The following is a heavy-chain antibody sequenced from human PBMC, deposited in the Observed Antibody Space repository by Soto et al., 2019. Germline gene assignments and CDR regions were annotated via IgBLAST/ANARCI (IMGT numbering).Heavy chain of an antibody. D-gene: IGHD3-22*01. J-gene: IGHJ5*02. Sequence: SQTLSLTCVISGDSVSSNSAAWNWIRQSPSRGLEWLGRTYYRSKWYNDYAVSVKSRITINPDTSKNQFSLQLSSVTAADTAVYYCARGGRFYYNNWFDPWGQGTLVTVSS. CDR2: TYYRSKWYN. CDR3: ARGGRFYYNNWFDP. CDR1: GDSVSSNSAA. V-gene: IGHV6-1*01.